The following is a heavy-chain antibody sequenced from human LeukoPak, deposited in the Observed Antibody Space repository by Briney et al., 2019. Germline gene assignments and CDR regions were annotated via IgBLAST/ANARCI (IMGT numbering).Heavy chain of an antibody. CDR2: IIPIFGTA. V-gene: IGHV1-69*13. D-gene: IGHD6-13*01. CDR1: GGTFSSYA. Sequence: SVKVSCKASGGTFSSYAISWVRQAPGQGLEWMGGIIPIFGTANYAQKFQGRVTITADESTSTAYMELSSLRSEDTAVYYCAREPAHSIAAAGTDAFDIWDQGTMVTVSS. CDR3: AREPAHSIAAAGTDAFDI. J-gene: IGHJ3*02.